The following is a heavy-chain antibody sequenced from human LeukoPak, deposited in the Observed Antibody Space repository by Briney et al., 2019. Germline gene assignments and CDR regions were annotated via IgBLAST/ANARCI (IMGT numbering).Heavy chain of an antibody. V-gene: IGHV3-9*01. D-gene: IGHD3-10*01. CDR2: ISWNSGSI. CDR1: GFTFDDYA. CDR3: AKDGVTMVRGVISDHYYGMDV. J-gene: IGHJ6*02. Sequence: PGGSLRLSCAASGFTFDDYAMHWVRQAPGKGLEWVSGISWNSGSIGYADSVKGRFTISRDNAKNSLYLQMNSLRAEDTALYYCAKDGVTMVRGVISDHYYGMDVWGQGTTVTVSS.